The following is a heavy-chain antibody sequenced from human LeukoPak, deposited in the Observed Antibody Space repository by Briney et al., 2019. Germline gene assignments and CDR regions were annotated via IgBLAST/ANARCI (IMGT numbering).Heavy chain of an antibody. V-gene: IGHV3-15*01. Sequence: GGSLRLSCAASGFTCSNAWMSWVGQAPGKGLEWVGRIKSKTDGGTTDYAASVKGRFTISRDDSKNTLYLQMNSLKTEDTAVYYCTTPVATTSFDYWGQGALVTVSS. D-gene: IGHD6-19*01. CDR3: TTPVATTSFDY. CDR1: GFTCSNAW. J-gene: IGHJ4*02. CDR2: IKSKTDGGTT.